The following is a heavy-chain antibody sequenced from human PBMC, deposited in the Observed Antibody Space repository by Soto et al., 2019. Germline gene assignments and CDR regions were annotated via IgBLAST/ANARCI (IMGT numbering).Heavy chain of an antibody. Sequence: GGSLRLSCAASGFTFSSYSMNWVRQAPGKGLEWVSSISSSSSFIYQADSVKGRFTISRDNAKNSLYLQMNSLRAEDTAVYYCARDRDWYFDLWGRGTLVTVSS. V-gene: IGHV3-21*01. J-gene: IGHJ2*01. CDR1: GFTFSSYS. D-gene: IGHD3-10*01. CDR3: ARDRDWYFDL. CDR2: ISSSSSFI.